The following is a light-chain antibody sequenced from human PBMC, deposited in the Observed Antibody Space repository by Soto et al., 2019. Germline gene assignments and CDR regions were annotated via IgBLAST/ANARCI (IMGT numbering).Light chain of an antibody. V-gene: IGLV1-44*01. CDR3: AAWDDRLNGYV. CDR2: SND. J-gene: IGLJ1*01. CDR1: RSDIGSNT. Sequence: QSALTQPPSASGTPGQRLTISCSGSRSDIGSNTVSWYQQLPGTAPKLLIYSNDQRPSGVPDRVSGSKSGTSASLAISGLQSDDEADYYCAAWDDRLNGYVFGNGTKLTV.